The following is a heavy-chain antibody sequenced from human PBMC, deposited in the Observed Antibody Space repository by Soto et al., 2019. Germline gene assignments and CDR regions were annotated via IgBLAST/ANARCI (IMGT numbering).Heavy chain of an antibody. V-gene: IGHV4-59*08. CDR2: IYYSGST. CDR3: ARHLGYDSSGYYRNWFDP. J-gene: IGHJ5*02. D-gene: IGHD3-22*01. CDR1: GGSISSYY. Sequence: SETLSLTCTVSGGSISSYYWSWIRQPPGKGLEWIGYIYYSGSTNYNPSLKSRVTISVDTSKNQFSLKLSSVTAADTAVYYCARHLGYDSSGYYRNWFDPWGRGTLVTVSS.